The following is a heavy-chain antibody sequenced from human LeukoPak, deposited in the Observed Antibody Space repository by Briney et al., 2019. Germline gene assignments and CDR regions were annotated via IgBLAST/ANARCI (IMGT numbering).Heavy chain of an antibody. V-gene: IGHV4-59*01. CDR2: IYHSGST. CDR3: ARGFRGASFDY. CDR1: GVSMSSYY. Sequence: SETLSLTCSVSGVSMSSYYWSWIRQSPGKGLEWIGHIYHSGSTDYNSSLKSRVTISEDTSKKQFSLKVSSVTAADTAVYYCARGFRGASFDYWGQGTLVTVSS. J-gene: IGHJ4*02. D-gene: IGHD1-26*01.